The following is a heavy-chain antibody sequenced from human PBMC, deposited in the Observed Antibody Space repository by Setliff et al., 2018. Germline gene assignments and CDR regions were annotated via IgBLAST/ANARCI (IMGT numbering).Heavy chain of an antibody. Sequence: GSLRLSCAAPELIFSHTWMNWVRQAPGKGLEWVGRIKGRTDGGTTDYAAPVKGRFSISRDDSKNTVYLQMNSLKTEDTAVYYCTTGYISGYYIGHWGLGTLVTVSS. J-gene: IGHJ4*02. CDR1: ELIFSHTW. D-gene: IGHD6-19*01. CDR3: TTGYISGYYIGH. CDR2: IKGRTDGGTT. V-gene: IGHV3-15*01.